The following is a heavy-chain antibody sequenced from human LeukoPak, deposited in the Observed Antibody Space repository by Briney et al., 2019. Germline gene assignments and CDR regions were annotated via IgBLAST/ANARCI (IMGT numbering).Heavy chain of an antibody. CDR1: GFTFSTYW. D-gene: IGHD3-10*01. J-gene: IGHJ4*02. CDR2: VKYGGSEK. Sequence: GGSLRLSCAAASGFTFSTYWMSWVRQASGQGLEWVANVKYGGSEKSYVDSVKGRFTISRDNAKNSLYLQMNSLRDEDTAVYYCARGGATQYNYWGQGTLVTVSS. CDR3: ARGGATQYNY. V-gene: IGHV3-7*01.